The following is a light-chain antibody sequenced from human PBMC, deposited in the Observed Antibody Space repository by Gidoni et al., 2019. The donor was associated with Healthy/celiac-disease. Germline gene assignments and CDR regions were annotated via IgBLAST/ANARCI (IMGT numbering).Light chain of an antibody. CDR1: QSVSSN. J-gene: IGKJ1*01. CDR2: GAF. CDR3: QQYNNWPET. V-gene: IGKV3-15*01. Sequence: EIVMTQSPATLSVSPGERATLSCRASQSVSSNLAWYQQKPGQAPRLLSYGAFTRATGIPARFSGSGSGTEFTLTISSLQSEDFAVYYCQQYNNWPETFGQGTKVEIK.